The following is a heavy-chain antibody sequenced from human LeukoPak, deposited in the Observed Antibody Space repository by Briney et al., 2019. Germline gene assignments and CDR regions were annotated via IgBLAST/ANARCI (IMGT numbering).Heavy chain of an antibody. Sequence: PGRSLRLSCAASGFTFSSYAMHWVRQAPGKGLEWVAVISYDGSNKYYADSVKGRFTISRDNPKNTLYLRMTSLLAEDTAVDSCARGGAGSSTSYIDYWGQGTLVTVSS. CDR1: GFTFSSYA. CDR3: ARGGAGSSTSYIDY. D-gene: IGHD3-10*01. J-gene: IGHJ4*02. V-gene: IGHV3-30*04. CDR2: ISYDGSNK.